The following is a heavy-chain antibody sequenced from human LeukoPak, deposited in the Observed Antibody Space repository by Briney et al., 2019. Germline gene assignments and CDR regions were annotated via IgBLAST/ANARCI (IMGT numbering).Heavy chain of an antibody. D-gene: IGHD3-3*01. Sequence: SETLSLTCTVSGGSININTYYWGWIRQPPGKGLEWIGEINHSGSTNYNPSLKSRVTISVDTSKNQFSLKLSSVTAADTAVYYCARGRVGVVIRPYYYYMDVWGKGTTVTVSS. CDR1: GGSININTYY. J-gene: IGHJ6*03. CDR3: ARGRVGVVIRPYYYYMDV. V-gene: IGHV4-39*07. CDR2: INHSGST.